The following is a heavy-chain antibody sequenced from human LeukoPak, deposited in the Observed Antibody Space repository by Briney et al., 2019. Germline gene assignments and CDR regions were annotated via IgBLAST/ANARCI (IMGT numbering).Heavy chain of an antibody. V-gene: IGHV3-30-3*01. CDR2: ISYDGSNK. CDR3: AREGSSWNYFDY. CDR1: GFTFSSYA. J-gene: IGHJ4*02. Sequence: GGSLRLSCAASGFTFSSYAMHWVRQAPGKGLEWVAVISYDGSNKYYADSVKGRFTISRDNSKNTLYLQMNSLRAEDTAVYYCAREGSSWNYFDYWGQGTLVTVSA. D-gene: IGHD6-13*01.